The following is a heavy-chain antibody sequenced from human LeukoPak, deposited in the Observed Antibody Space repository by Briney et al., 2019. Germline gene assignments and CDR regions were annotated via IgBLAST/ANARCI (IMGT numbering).Heavy chain of an antibody. CDR3: ARRGTTGIAAAGGYWFDP. CDR2: ISNSSSYI. J-gene: IGHJ5*02. D-gene: IGHD6-13*01. CDR1: GFTFSSYS. Sequence: GGSLRLSCAASGFTFSSYSMNWVRQAPGKGLEWVSSISNSSSYIYYADSVKGRFTISRDNAKNSLYLQMNSLRAEDTAVYYCARRGTTGIAAAGGYWFDPWGQGTLVTVSS. V-gene: IGHV3-21*01.